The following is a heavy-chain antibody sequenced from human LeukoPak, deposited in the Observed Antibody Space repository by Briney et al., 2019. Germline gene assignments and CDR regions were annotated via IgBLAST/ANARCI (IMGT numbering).Heavy chain of an antibody. CDR1: GYSFTSYW. CDR2: IYPGDSDT. D-gene: IGHD4-17*01. Sequence: GASLKISCKASGYSFTSYWIGWGRQMPEKGLKWMGIIYPGDSDTRYSPSFQGHVTISANKSISTAYLQWSSLKASDTAMYYCARVPATVTTVGAFDIWGQGTMVTVSS. V-gene: IGHV5-51*01. J-gene: IGHJ3*02. CDR3: ARVPATVTTVGAFDI.